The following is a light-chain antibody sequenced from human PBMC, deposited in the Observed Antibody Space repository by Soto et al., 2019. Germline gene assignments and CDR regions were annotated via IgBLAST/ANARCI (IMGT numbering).Light chain of an antibody. CDR3: QSYESTLSACYV. Sequence: QSVLTQPPSVSGAPGQRVTISCTGSSSNIGANYDVHWYQHRPGTAPKLLIFGNNNWPSGVPDRFSGSKSGTSASLAITGLQVEDEGDYYCQSYESTLSACYVFGPGTKVTVL. J-gene: IGLJ1*01. V-gene: IGLV1-40*01. CDR2: GNN. CDR1: SSNIGANYD.